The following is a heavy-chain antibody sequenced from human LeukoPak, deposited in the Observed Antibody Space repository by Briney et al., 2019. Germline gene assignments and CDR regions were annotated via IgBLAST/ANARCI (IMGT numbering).Heavy chain of an antibody. D-gene: IGHD2-2*02. J-gene: IGHJ2*01. Sequence: PGGSLRLSCAASGFTVSSNYMSWVRQAPGKGLEWVANIKQDGSEKYYVDSVKGRFTISRDNAKNSLYLQMNSLRAEDTAVYYCAREVYTDWYFDLWGRGTLVTVSS. CDR2: IKQDGSEK. CDR1: GFTVSSNY. V-gene: IGHV3-7*01. CDR3: AREVYTDWYFDL.